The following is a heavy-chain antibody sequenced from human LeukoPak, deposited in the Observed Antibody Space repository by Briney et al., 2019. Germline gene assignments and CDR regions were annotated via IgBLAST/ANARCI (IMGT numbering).Heavy chain of an antibody. Sequence: GGSLRLSCAASGFTFSNAWMSWVRQAPGKGLEWVGRIKSKTDGGTTDYAAPVKGRFTISRDDSKNTLYLRMNSLKTEDTAVYYCTTLAVAARLLSGGYWGQGTLVTVSS. J-gene: IGHJ4*02. CDR2: IKSKTDGGTT. CDR3: TTLAVAARLLSGGY. V-gene: IGHV3-15*01. D-gene: IGHD6-19*01. CDR1: GFTFSNAW.